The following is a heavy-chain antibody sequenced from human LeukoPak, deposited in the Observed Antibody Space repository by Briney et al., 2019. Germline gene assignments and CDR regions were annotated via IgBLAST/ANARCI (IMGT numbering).Heavy chain of an antibody. V-gene: IGHV3-74*01. CDR3: LAGYYYYYMDV. Sequence: GGSLRLSCAASGFTFSSYSMNWVRQAPGKGLVWVARTNTHGTSANYADSVKGRFITSRDNANNTLYLQMNGLRDEDTGVYYALAGYYYYYMDVWGKGTTVTVSS. CDR1: GFTFSSYS. J-gene: IGHJ6*03. D-gene: IGHD6-13*01. CDR2: TNTHGTSA.